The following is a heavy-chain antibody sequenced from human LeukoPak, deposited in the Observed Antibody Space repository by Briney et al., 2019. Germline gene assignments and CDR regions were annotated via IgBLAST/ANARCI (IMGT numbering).Heavy chain of an antibody. CDR2: ISHDGYHE. Sequence: GGSLRLSCAASGFAFSQFTVHWVRQAPGKGLEWVAVISHDGYHEYYADSVKGRFTISRDNSKNTLYLQMNSLRAEDTAVYYCARDRTGACDYWGQGTLVTVSS. D-gene: IGHD1-26*01. CDR3: ARDRTGACDY. J-gene: IGHJ4*02. CDR1: GFAFSQFT. V-gene: IGHV3-30-3*01.